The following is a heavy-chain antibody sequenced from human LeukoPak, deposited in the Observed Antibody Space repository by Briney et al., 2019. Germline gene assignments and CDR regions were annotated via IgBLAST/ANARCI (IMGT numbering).Heavy chain of an antibody. D-gene: IGHD2-15*01. Sequence: TSETLSLTCTVSGGSIRSGSHYWAWIRQPPGKGLEWIGSIYYSGSTYYNPSLENRVTISIDTSKNHFSLKLSSLSAADTSVYYCAKRDESGGNLVDLWGQGTLVTVS. CDR1: GGSIRSGSHY. J-gene: IGHJ4*02. CDR3: AKRDESGGNLVDL. V-gene: IGHV4-39*02. CDR2: IYYSGST.